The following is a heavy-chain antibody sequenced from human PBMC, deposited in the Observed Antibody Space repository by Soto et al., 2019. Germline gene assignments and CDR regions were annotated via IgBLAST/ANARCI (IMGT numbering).Heavy chain of an antibody. D-gene: IGHD2-15*01. Sequence: QVQLVQSGAEVKKPGASVKVSCKASGYTFTGYYMHWVRQAPGQGLEWMGWINPNSGGTNYAQKFQGWVTMTRDTSFSTAYMELSRLRSDDTAVYYCARGDGYCSGGSCYYFDYWGQGTLVTVSS. CDR2: INPNSGGT. CDR3: ARGDGYCSGGSCYYFDY. J-gene: IGHJ4*02. CDR1: GYTFTGYY. V-gene: IGHV1-2*04.